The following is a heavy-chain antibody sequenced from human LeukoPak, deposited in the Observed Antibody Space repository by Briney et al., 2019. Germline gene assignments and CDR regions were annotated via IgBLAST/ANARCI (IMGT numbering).Heavy chain of an antibody. CDR1: GYTFTSCA. D-gene: IGHD3-10*01. V-gene: IGHV1-3*01. CDR3: ARDFGATYYYGSGSLHFDY. CDR2: INAGNGNT. Sequence: GASVKVSCKASGYTFTSCAMHWVRQAPGQRLEWMGWINAGNGNTKYSQKFQGRVTITRDTSASTAYMELSSLRSEDTAVYYCARDFGATYYYGSGSLHFDYWGQGTLVTVSS. J-gene: IGHJ4*02.